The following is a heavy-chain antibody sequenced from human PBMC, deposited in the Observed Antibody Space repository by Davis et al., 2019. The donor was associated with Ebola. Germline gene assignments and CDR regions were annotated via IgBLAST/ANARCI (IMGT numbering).Heavy chain of an antibody. CDR1: GFTFSSYE. V-gene: IGHV3-48*03. J-gene: IGHJ6*02. CDR3: ARRYYYYYGMDV. CDR2: ISSSGSTI. Sequence: GGSLRLSCAASGFTFSSYEMNCVRQAPWKGLEWVSYISSSGSTIYYADSVKGRFTISRDNAKNSLYLQMNSLRAEDTAVYYCARRYYYYYGMDVWGQGTTVTVSS.